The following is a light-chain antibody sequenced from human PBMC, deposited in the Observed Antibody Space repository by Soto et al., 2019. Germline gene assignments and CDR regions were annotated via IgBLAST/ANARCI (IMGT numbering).Light chain of an antibody. V-gene: IGLV2-8*01. J-gene: IGLJ1*01. CDR3: SSYAGSNIV. Sequence: QSALTQPPSASGSPGQSVTISCTGTSSDVGGYNYVSWYQQHPGKAPKLMSYEVSKRPSGVPDRFSGSKSGNTASLTVSGLQAEDEADYYCSSYAGSNIVVGTGTKLTVL. CDR2: EVS. CDR1: SSDVGGYNY.